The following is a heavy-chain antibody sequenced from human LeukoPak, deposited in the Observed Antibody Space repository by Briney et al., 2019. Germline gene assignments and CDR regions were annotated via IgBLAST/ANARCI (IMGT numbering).Heavy chain of an antibody. J-gene: IGHJ4*02. CDR3: ARDHYDILTGYHY. V-gene: IGHV1-3*01. D-gene: IGHD3-9*01. Sequence: ASVKVSCTASGYTFTSYAMHWVRQAPGQRLEWMGWINAGNGNTKYSQKFQGRVTITRDTSASTAYMELSSLRSEDTAVYYCARDHYDILTGYHYWGQGTLVTVSS. CDR1: GYTFTSYA. CDR2: INAGNGNT.